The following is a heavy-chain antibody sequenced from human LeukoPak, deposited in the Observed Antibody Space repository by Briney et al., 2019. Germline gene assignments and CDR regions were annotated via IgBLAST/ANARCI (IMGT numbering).Heavy chain of an antibody. J-gene: IGHJ4*02. D-gene: IGHD6-13*01. V-gene: IGHV4-59*01. Sequence: SETLSLTCTVSGVSISSYYWSWIRQPAGKGLEWIGYISDSGRSKYNSSLKSRVIISVDTSNNQFSLNLSSVTAADTAVYYCARDIYSSSWTAPYYWGQGTLVTVSS. CDR3: ARDIYSSSWTAPYY. CDR2: ISDSGRS. CDR1: GVSISSYY.